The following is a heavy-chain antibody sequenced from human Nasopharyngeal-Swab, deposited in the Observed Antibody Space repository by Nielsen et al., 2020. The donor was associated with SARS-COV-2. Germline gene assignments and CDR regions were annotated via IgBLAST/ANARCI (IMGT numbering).Heavy chain of an antibody. J-gene: IGHJ5*02. D-gene: IGHD2-15*01. V-gene: IGHV1-2*04. CDR1: GYTFTGYY. Sequence: ASVKVSCKASGYTFTGYYMHWVRQAPGQGLEWMGWINPNSGGTNYAQKFQGWVTMTRDTSISTAYMELSRLRSDDTAVYYCARDHSSGGSFFGGTSVWFDPWGQGTLVTVSS. CDR3: ARDHSSGGSFFGGTSVWFDP. CDR2: INPNSGGT.